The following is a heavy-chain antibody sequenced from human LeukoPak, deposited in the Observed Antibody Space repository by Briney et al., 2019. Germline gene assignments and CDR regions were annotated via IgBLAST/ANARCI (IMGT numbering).Heavy chain of an antibody. CDR3: ARVRRGMVRGVTPLYYYYYYMDV. CDR1: DFEFSEFR. Sequence: GGSLRLSRAASDFEFSEFRMSWVRQAPGRGLEWVAVISYDGSNKYYADSVKGRFTISRDNAKNSLYLQMNSLRAEDTAVYYCARVRRGMVRGVTPLYYYYYYMDVWGKGTTVTVSS. J-gene: IGHJ6*03. D-gene: IGHD3-10*01. V-gene: IGHV3-30-3*01. CDR2: ISYDGSNK.